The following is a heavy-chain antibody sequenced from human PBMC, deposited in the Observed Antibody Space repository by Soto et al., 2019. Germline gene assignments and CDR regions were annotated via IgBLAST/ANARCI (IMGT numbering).Heavy chain of an antibody. V-gene: IGHV4-31*03. CDR3: ARAREVWGYGSGTHQGYFGMDV. CDR2: IYYSGST. CDR1: GGSISSGGYY. J-gene: IGHJ6*04. D-gene: IGHD3-10*01. Sequence: SETLSLTCFVSGGSISSGGYYCSWIRQHPGKGLERIGYIYYSGSTYYNPSLKSRVTISVDTSKHQFSLKLSSAHAADTAVYYCARAREVWGYGSGTHQGYFGMDVWGKGTMVTDSS.